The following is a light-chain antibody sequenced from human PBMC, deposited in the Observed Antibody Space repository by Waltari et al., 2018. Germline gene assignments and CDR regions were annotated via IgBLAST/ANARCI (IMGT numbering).Light chain of an antibody. CDR1: SSDIGGYNY. CDR3: SSYMDSSTLEL. J-gene: IGLJ2*01. Sequence: QSALTQPASVSGSPGQSITISCTGTSSDIGGYNYVSWYQQVPGKAPKLMIYDVSNRPSGVSSRFSGSNSGNTASLTISGLQAEDEADYFCSSYMDSSTLELFGGGTSLTVL. V-gene: IGLV2-14*03. CDR2: DVS.